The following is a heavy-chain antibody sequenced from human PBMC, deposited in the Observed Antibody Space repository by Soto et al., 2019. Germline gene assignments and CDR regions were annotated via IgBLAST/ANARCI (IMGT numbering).Heavy chain of an antibody. Sequence: SQTRSLTFAISGDSVSSNGSAWNWIRQSPSRGLEWLGRTYYRSRWYSDYAPSVKSRITVNPDTSQNQFSLQLNSVTPEDTAIYYCARDPTGFHSAFDFWGEGSMVTV. CDR1: GDSVSSNGSA. D-gene: IGHD4-4*01. V-gene: IGHV6-1*01. J-gene: IGHJ4*02. CDR2: TYYRSRWYS. CDR3: ARDPTGFHSAFDF.